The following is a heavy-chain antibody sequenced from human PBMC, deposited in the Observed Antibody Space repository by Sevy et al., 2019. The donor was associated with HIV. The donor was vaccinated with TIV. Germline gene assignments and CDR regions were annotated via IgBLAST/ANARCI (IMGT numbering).Heavy chain of an antibody. J-gene: IGHJ4*02. V-gene: IGHV3-53*01. CDR2: NYAGGTA. D-gene: IGHD2-15*01. CDR1: GFDIRSNY. CDR3: ASGYCSRGSCFFDY. Sequence: GGSLRLSCVVSGFDIRSNYMSWVRQAPGKGLEWVSHNYAGGTAYYADSVKGRFTFSRDDSKNTVSLQMRSLRVEGSAVYYCASGYCSRGSCFFDYWGQGIQVTVSS.